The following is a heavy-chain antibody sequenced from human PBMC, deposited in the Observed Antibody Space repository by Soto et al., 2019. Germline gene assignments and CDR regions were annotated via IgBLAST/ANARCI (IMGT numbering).Heavy chain of an antibody. CDR1: GFTFSNYW. V-gene: IGHV3-74*01. J-gene: IGHJ6*02. CDR2: INSDESNR. D-gene: IGHD3-10*01. CDR3: ASTISMVRGHGMDV. Sequence: EVQLVESGGGLVQPGGSLRLSCAASGFTFSNYWMHWVRQAPGKGLVWVSRINSDESNRKYADSVEGRFTISRDNAKNTVYLEMNSLIAEDTAVYYCASTISMVRGHGMDVWGQGTTVTVSS.